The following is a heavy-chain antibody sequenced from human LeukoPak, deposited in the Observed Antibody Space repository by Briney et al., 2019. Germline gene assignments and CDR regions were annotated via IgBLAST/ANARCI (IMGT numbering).Heavy chain of an antibody. CDR2: ISGSSGYI. D-gene: IGHD3-22*01. CDR1: GFTFSTYG. Sequence: PGGSLRLSCAASGFTFSTYGMHWVRQAPGKGLEWVSSISGSSGYIYYADSVKGRFTISRNNAMNSLYLQMDSLRGDDTAVYYCARDYEGDLWGQGTLVTVSS. V-gene: IGHV3-21*01. CDR3: ARDYEGDL. J-gene: IGHJ5*02.